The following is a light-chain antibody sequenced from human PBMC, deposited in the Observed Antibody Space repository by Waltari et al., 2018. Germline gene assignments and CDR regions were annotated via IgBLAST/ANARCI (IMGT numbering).Light chain of an antibody. CDR2: DAS. CDR3: LERSNWPPT. CDR1: QSVGRS. Sequence: EIVLTQSPATLSLSPGDRATLSCRASQSVGRSLSLYQQKPGPPPRLLIYDASTRAAGVPARISGSGSAADFTLTIGSLEPEDFAVYFCLERSNWPPTFGGGTTVEI. J-gene: IGKJ4*01. V-gene: IGKV3-11*01.